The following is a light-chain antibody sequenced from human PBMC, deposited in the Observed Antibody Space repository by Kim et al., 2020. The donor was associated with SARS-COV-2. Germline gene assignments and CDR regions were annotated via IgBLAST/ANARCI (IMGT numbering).Light chain of an antibody. Sequence: PGHGATSSGSAIESGTRGNFGWYQQKPGQAPRLLIYGTSSRDTGIPDRFSGGGCWTDFTLTISRLEPEDFAVYHCQQYADLPYTFGQGTKVDIK. CDR2: GTS. J-gene: IGKJ2*01. CDR1: ESGTRGN. V-gene: IGKV3-20*01. CDR3: QQYADLPYT.